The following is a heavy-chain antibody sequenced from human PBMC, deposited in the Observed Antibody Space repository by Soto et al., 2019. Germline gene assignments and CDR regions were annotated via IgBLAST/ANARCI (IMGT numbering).Heavy chain of an antibody. Sequence: QVQLVQSGAEEKKPGASVKVSCKASGYTFTSYAMHWVRQAPGQRLEWMGWINAGNGNTKYSQKFQGRVTITRDTSASTAYMELTSLRSEDTAVYFCARVPGGSSLFVDYWGQGTLVTVSS. CDR2: INAGNGNT. V-gene: IGHV1-3*05. D-gene: IGHD2-15*01. CDR3: ARVPGGSSLFVDY. J-gene: IGHJ4*02. CDR1: GYTFTSYA.